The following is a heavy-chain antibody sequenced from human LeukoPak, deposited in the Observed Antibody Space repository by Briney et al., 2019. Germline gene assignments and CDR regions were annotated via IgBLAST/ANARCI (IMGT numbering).Heavy chain of an antibody. D-gene: IGHD1-14*01. CDR1: GFTFDDYA. CDR2: ISWNSGSI. J-gene: IGHJ3*02. CDR3: ARGPGDFDASDI. Sequence: GRSLRLSCAASGFTFDDYAMHWVRQAPGKCLEWVSGISWNSGSIGYADSVKGRFTISRDNAKKSLCLQMNSLRAEDTALYYCARGPGDFDASDIWGQGTMVTVSS. V-gene: IGHV3-9*01.